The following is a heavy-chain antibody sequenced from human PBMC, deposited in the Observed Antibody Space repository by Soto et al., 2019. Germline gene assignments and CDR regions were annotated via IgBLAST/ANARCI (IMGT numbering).Heavy chain of an antibody. D-gene: IGHD3-10*01. J-gene: IGHJ6*02. CDR3: ARDRRFRGFYGMDV. V-gene: IGHV4-31*03. CDR1: GGSISSGGYY. CDR2: IYYIGST. Sequence: SETLSLTCTVSGGSISSGGYYWSWIRQHPGKGLEWIGYIYYIGSTYYNPSLKSRVTISVDTSKNQFSLKLSSVTAADTAVYYCARDRRFRGFYGMDVWGQGTTVTVSS.